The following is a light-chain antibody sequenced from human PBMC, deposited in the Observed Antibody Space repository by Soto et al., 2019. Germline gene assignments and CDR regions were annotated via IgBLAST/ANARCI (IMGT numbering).Light chain of an antibody. V-gene: IGKV3-11*01. J-gene: IGKJ4*01. CDR1: QTVTNH. Sequence: EIVLTQSPATLSLSPGGRATLSCRASQTVTNHLPWYQQKAGQPPRLLIFDASTRASGIPPRFSGSGSGTDFSLTISRVDPDGFAVYYWQQRMNWPLTFGGGTRVEIK. CDR3: QQRMNWPLT. CDR2: DAS.